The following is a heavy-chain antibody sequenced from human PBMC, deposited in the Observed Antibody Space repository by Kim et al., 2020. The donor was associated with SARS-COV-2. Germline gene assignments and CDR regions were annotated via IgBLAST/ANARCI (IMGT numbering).Heavy chain of an antibody. V-gene: IGHV4-4*02. D-gene: IGHD4-17*01. CDR2: IYHSGST. Sequence: SETLSLTCAVSGGSISSSNWWSWVRQPPGKGLEWIGEIYHSGSTNYNPSLKSRVTISVDKSKNQFSLKLSSVTAADTAVYYCARGNDYGDPDVYNWFDPWGQGTLVTVSS. CDR3: ARGNDYGDPDVYNWFDP. CDR1: GGSISSSNW. J-gene: IGHJ5*02.